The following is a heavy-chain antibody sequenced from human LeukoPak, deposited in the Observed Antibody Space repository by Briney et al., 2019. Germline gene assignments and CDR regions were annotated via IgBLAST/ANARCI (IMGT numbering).Heavy chain of an antibody. D-gene: IGHD4-17*01. CDR1: GFTFNTYS. Sequence: GGSLRLSCEASGFTFNTYSMNWVRQAPGKGLEWVSYIINRDSTIWYADSVKGRFTISSDNAKNSLFLQMNSLTVDDTAVYYCARDKDYGFDYWGQGILVTVSS. CDR3: ARDKDYGFDY. V-gene: IGHV3-48*01. CDR2: IINRDSTI. J-gene: IGHJ4*02.